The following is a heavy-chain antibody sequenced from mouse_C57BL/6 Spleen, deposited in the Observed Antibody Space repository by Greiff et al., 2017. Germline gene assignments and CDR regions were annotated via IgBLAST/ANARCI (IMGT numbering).Heavy chain of an antibody. CDR2: ISSGSSTI. D-gene: IGHD1-1*01. CDR1: GFTFSDYG. J-gene: IGHJ2*01. Sequence: EVMLVESGGGLVKPGGSLKLSCAASGFTFSDYGMHWVRQAPEKGLEWVAYISSGSSTISYADTVKGRFTISRDNAKNTLFLQMTSLRSEDTAMYYCARDYGSSFLLGYWGQGTTLTVSS. V-gene: IGHV5-17*01. CDR3: ARDYGSSFLLGY.